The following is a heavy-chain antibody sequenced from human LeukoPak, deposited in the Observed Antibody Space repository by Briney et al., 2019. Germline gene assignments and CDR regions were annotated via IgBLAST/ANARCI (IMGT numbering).Heavy chain of an antibody. CDR3: AKSSRVGTYYFDH. J-gene: IGHJ4*02. Sequence: PGGSLRLSCAASGFTVSNNYMSWVRQAPGKGLEWVSGIIGGGDYTYYADSVKGRFTISRDNSKNTLYLHMNSLRVDDTALYYCAKSSRVGTYYFDHWGQGTVVTVSS. D-gene: IGHD1-26*01. V-gene: IGHV3-23*01. CDR2: IIGGGDYT. CDR1: GFTVSNNY.